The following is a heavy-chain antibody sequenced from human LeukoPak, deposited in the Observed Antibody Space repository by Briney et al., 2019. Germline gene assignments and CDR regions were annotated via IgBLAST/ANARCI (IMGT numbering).Heavy chain of an antibody. J-gene: IGHJ6*02. CDR1: GYSFSTYW. Sequence: GESLKISCKGSGYSFSTYWIGWVRQMPGKGLEWIGIIYPDDSDTRYSPSFQGQVTISADKSITTAYLQWGSLKASDTATYYCARGLQWGGAYYHGMDIWGHETPVTVSS. D-gene: IGHD3-10*01. V-gene: IGHV5-51*01. CDR3: ARGLQWGGAYYHGMDI. CDR2: IYPDDSDT.